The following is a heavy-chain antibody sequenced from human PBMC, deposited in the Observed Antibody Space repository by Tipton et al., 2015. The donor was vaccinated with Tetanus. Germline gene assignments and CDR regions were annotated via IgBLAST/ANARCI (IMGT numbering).Heavy chain of an antibody. Sequence: TLSLTCNVSGGSISGSGYFWNWIRQFPGRGLEWIGYIYYSGDTFYNPSLKGRVAMSVDTSKNQFSLNLSSVTAADTAVYFCARANYDFSMKGPFDSWGQGILVVVSA. CDR2: IYYSGDT. J-gene: IGHJ4*02. CDR1: GGSISGSGYF. CDR3: ARANYDFSMKGPFDS. D-gene: IGHD3-3*01. V-gene: IGHV4-31*03.